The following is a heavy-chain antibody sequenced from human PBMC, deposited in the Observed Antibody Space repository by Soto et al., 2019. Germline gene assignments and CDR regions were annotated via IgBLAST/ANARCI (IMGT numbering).Heavy chain of an antibody. CDR3: AKDFNSGSYVDY. Sequence: LRLSCAASGFTFGSYAMNWVRQAPGKGLEWVSLISGGGGSTYYADSVKGRFIISRDNSKNTLYLQMNSVRAEDTAVYYCAKDFNSGSYVDYWGQGTLVTVSS. CDR2: ISGGGGST. J-gene: IGHJ4*02. CDR1: GFTFGSYA. D-gene: IGHD1-26*01. V-gene: IGHV3-23*01.